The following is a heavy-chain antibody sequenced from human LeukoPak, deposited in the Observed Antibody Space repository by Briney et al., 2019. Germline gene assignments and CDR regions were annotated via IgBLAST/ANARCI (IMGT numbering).Heavy chain of an antibody. D-gene: IGHD2-2*01. Sequence: GGSLRLSCAASGFTFSNYAMTWVRQAPGKGLEWVSGISGSGSSTYYADSVKGRFTISRDNSKNTLYLQMNSLRAEDTAVYYCARGYCSSTSCSKYYYYYYGMDVWGQGTTVTVSS. V-gene: IGHV3-23*01. CDR3: ARGYCSSTSCSKYYYYYYGMDV. CDR2: ISGSGSST. CDR1: GFTFSNYA. J-gene: IGHJ6*02.